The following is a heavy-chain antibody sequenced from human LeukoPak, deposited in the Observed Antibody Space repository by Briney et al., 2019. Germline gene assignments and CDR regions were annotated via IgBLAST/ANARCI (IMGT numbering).Heavy chain of an antibody. CDR2: ISYDGSNK. D-gene: IGHD3-10*01. CDR3: ATLKWFGELSVDY. CDR1: GFTFSSYA. V-gene: IGHV3-30-3*01. Sequence: PGRSLRLSCAASGFTFSSYAMHWVRQAPGKGLEWVAVISYDGSNKYYADSVKGRSTISRDNSKNTLYLQMNSLRAEDTAVYYCATLKWFGELSVDYWGQGTLVTVSS. J-gene: IGHJ4*02.